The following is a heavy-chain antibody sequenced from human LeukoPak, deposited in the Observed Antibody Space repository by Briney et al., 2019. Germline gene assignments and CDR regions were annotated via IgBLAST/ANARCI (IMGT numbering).Heavy chain of an antibody. CDR1: GYTFTSYG. J-gene: IGHJ4*02. D-gene: IGHD4-17*01. CDR3: ARDRATVTTGDVQGDY. Sequence: GASVKVSCKASGYTFTSYGISWVRQAPGQGLEWMGWISAYNGNTNYAQKLQGRVTMTTDTSTSTAYMELRSLRSDDPAVYYCARDRATVTTGDVQGDYWGQGTLVTVSS. V-gene: IGHV1-18*01. CDR2: ISAYNGNT.